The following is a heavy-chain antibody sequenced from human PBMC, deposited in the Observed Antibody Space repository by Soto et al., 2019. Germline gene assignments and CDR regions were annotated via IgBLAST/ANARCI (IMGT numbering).Heavy chain of an antibody. Sequence: SETLSLPCAVCGGSSISGGYSWSWIRQPPGKGLEWIGYIYSGTTHYNPSLESRVTIAMDRSKNQVSLSLKSMTAADTAVYYCAREDSGAFFDFWGQGTLVTVSS. CDR1: GGSSISGGYS. CDR3: AREDSGAFFDF. V-gene: IGHV4-30-2*01. J-gene: IGHJ4*02. D-gene: IGHD2-15*01. CDR2: IYSGTT.